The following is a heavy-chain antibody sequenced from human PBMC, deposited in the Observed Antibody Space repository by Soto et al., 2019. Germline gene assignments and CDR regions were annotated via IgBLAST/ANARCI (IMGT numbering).Heavy chain of an antibody. J-gene: IGHJ5*02. Sequence: SVKVSCKASGGTFSSYAISWVRQAPGQGLEWMGGIIPIFGTANYAQKFQGRVTITADESTSTAYMELSSLRSEDTAVYYCAKGINYYDSSGWNTWFDPWGQGTLVTVSS. CDR3: AKGINYYDSSGWNTWFDP. V-gene: IGHV1-69*13. CDR2: IIPIFGTA. CDR1: GGTFSSYA. D-gene: IGHD3-22*01.